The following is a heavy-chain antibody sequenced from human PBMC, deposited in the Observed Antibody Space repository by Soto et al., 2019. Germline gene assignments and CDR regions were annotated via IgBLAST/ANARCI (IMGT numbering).Heavy chain of an antibody. CDR1: GFTFSSYA. D-gene: IGHD6-13*01. CDR3: AKDLGDHSWSFDY. CDR2: ISGSGGST. J-gene: IGHJ4*02. V-gene: IGHV3-23*01. Sequence: EVQLLESGGGLVQPGGSLRLSCAASGFTFSSYAMSWVRQAPGKGLEWVSAISGSGGSTYYADSVKGRFTISRDNSKNTLYLQMNSLIAEDTAVYYCAKDLGDHSWSFDYWGQGTLVTVSS.